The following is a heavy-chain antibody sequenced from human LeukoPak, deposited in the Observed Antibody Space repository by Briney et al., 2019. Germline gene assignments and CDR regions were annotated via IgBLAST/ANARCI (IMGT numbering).Heavy chain of an antibody. J-gene: IGHJ3*01. D-gene: IGHD6-13*01. V-gene: IGHV4-39*01. Sequence: SETLSLTCTVSGGSISSSSYYWGWIRQPPGKGLEGIGGIYYSGNTYYNPSLKSRVTISVDTSKNQFSLKLSSVTAADTAVYYCARLFSSSWYRGAFDLWGQGTMVTVSS. CDR1: GGSISSSSYY. CDR3: ARLFSSSWYRGAFDL. CDR2: IYYSGNT.